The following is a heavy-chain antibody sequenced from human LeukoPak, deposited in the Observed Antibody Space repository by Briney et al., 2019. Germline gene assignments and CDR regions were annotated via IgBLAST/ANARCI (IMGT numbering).Heavy chain of an antibody. CDR2: ISYDGTNK. V-gene: IGHV3-30-3*01. CDR1: GFALSNYA. D-gene: IGHD3-22*01. CDR3: ARAPMSYDSSGFGGAFDI. J-gene: IGHJ3*02. Sequence: GGSLRLSCAASGFALSNYAMHWVRQAPGKGREWVAVISYDGTNKYYADSVKGRFTISRDNSKNTMYLQMNSLRAEDTAMYYCARAPMSYDSSGFGGAFDIWGQGTMVTVSS.